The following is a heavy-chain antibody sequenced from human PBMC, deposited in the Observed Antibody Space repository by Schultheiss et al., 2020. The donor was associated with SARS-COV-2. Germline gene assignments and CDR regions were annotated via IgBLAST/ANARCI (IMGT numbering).Heavy chain of an antibody. V-gene: IGHV4-39*07. D-gene: IGHD3-9*01. CDR3: ARVGGPYFDLYGMDV. J-gene: IGHJ6*02. CDR2: IYYSGST. Sequence: SETLSLTCTVSGGSISSSSYYWGWIRQPPGKGLEWIGYIYYSGSTYYNPSLKSRVTISVDTSKNQFSLKLSSVTAADTAVYYCARVGGPYFDLYGMDVWGQGTTVTVSS. CDR1: GGSISSSSYY.